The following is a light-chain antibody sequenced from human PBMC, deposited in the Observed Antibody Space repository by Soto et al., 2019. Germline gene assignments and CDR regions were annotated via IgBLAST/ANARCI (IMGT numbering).Light chain of an antibody. V-gene: IGKV3-15*01. CDR2: GAS. CDR1: QNIGSN. J-gene: IGKJ2*01. CDR3: HQYNNWPPYT. Sequence: VITQSAATLSASPGERDILSCRLSQNIGSNLAWYQQRPGQAPRLLMYGASTRATETPARFSGSGSATDFTLTISSLQSEDFAVYYCHQYNNWPPYTLAQGTKVDI.